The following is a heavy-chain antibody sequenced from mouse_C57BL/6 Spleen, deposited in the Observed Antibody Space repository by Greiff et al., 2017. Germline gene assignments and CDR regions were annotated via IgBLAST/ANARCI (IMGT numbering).Heavy chain of an antibody. CDR3: ARKGGYDDEGGLMDY. CDR2: INPSNGGS. CDR1: GYTFTSYW. Sequence: QVQLQQPGTELVKPGASVKLSCKASGYTFTSYWMHWVKQRPGQGLEWIGNINPSNGGSNYNEKCKSKATLTVDKSSSTAYMQLSSLTSEDSAVYYCARKGGYDDEGGLMDYWGQGTSVTVSS. V-gene: IGHV1-53*01. D-gene: IGHD2-2*01. J-gene: IGHJ4*01.